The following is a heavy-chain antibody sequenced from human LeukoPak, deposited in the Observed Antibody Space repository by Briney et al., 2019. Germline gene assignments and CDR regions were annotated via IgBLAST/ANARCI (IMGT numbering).Heavy chain of an antibody. D-gene: IGHD3-10*01. CDR3: AKDLYGEVRGVSDY. J-gene: IGHJ4*02. CDR1: GFTLSSYW. V-gene: IGHV3-74*01. Sequence: GGSLRLSCAASGFTLSSYWLHWVRQAPGKGLVWVSRINSDGSSTIYGDSVKGRFTISRDDAKNTLYLQMNSLRAEDTAVYYCAKDLYGEVRGVSDYWGQGTLVTVSS. CDR2: INSDGSST.